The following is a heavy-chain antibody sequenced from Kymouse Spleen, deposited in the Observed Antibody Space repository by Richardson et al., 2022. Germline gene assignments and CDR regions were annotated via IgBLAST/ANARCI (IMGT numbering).Heavy chain of an antibody. V-gene: IGHV4-39*01. J-gene: IGHJ3*02. CDR1: GGSISSSSYY. CDR2: IYYSGST. Sequence: QLQLQESGPGLVKPSETLSLTCTVSGGSISSSSYYWGWIRQPPGKGLEWIGSIYYSGSTYYNPSLKSRVTISVDTSKNQFSLKLSSVTAADTAVYYCAREWLVQDAFDIWGQGTMVTVSS. D-gene: IGHD6-19*01. CDR3: AREWLVQDAFDI.